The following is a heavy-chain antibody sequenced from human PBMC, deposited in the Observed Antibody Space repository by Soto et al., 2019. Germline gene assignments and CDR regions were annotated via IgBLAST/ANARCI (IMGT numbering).Heavy chain of an antibody. D-gene: IGHD3-22*01. CDR1: GFTFSSYA. CDR2: ISYDGSNK. V-gene: IGHV3-30-3*01. J-gene: IGHJ4*02. CDR3: ARDTNGYYDSSDFDY. Sequence: GGSLRLSCAASGFTFSSYAMHWVRQAPGKGLEWVAVISYDGSNKYYADSVKGRFTISRDNSKNTLYLQMNSLRAEDTAVYYCARDTNGYYDSSDFDYWGQGTLVTVSS.